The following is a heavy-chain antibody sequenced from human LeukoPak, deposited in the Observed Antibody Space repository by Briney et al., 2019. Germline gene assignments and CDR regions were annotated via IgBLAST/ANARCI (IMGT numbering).Heavy chain of an antibody. J-gene: IGHJ5*02. Sequence: GGSLRLSCAASRYTFSEYWLHWARHAPGKGLVWVSRVNGDGRTTSYADSVKGRFTISRDNAKNTVYLQMNSLRVEDTAVYYCGRVNGGTRFDPWGEGALVTVSS. V-gene: IGHV3-74*01. CDR2: VNGDGRTT. D-gene: IGHD4-23*01. CDR1: RYTFSEYW. CDR3: GRVNGGTRFDP.